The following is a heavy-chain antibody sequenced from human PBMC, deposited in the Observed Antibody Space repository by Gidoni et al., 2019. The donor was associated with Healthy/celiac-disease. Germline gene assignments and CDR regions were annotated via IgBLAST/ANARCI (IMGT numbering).Heavy chain of an antibody. CDR2: IWYDGSNK. V-gene: IGHV3-33*01. J-gene: IGHJ4*02. CDR3: AREIPGTAMVNY. CDR1: GFTFSSYG. D-gene: IGHD5-18*01. Sequence: QVQLVESGGGVVQPGRSLRLSCAASGFTFSSYGMHWVRQAPGKGLEWVAVIWYDGSNKYYADSVKGRFTISRDNSKNTLYLQMNSLRAEDTAVYYCAREIPGTAMVNYWGQGTLVTVSS.